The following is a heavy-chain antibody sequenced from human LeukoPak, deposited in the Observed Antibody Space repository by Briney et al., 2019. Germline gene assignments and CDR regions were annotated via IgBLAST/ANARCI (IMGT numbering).Heavy chain of an antibody. CDR3: ARVPGGRGEPDY. CDR2: INLNSSGT. V-gene: IGHV1-2*02. D-gene: IGHD2-15*01. J-gene: IGHJ4*02. Sequence: ASVNVSCKSSGFTFTCYYLHWVRQAPGQGLERMGLINLNSSGTNYAQKFQGRVTMTRETSITTVYMELSSLRSEDTAGYYCARVPGGRGEPDYWAREPWSPSPQ. CDR1: GFTFTCYY.